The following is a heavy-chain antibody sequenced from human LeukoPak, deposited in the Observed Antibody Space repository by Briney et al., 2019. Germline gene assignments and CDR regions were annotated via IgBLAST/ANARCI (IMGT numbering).Heavy chain of an antibody. J-gene: IGHJ4*02. CDR1: GFTFSSYS. CDR2: ISSSSSTI. Sequence: PGGSLRLSCAASGFTFSSYSMNWVRQAPGKGLEWVSYISSSSSTIYYADSVRGQFTISRDNSKNTLYLQMNSLRADDTALYYCAKDGNGWQLDYWGQGTLVTVSS. V-gene: IGHV3-48*01. CDR3: AKDGNGWQLDY. D-gene: IGHD6-19*01.